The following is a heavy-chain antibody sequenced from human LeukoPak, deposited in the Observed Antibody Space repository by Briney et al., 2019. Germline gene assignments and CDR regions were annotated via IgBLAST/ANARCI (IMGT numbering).Heavy chain of an antibody. CDR1: GFPFSNYE. J-gene: IGHJ4*02. Sequence: GGSLRLSCSASGFPFSNYEMKRVRQAPGKGLEWVSYISSSGSTIYYADSVKDRFTISRHNAKNSLYLQMNSLRAEDTAVYYCAREPMGATYFDYWGQGTLVTVSS. D-gene: IGHD1-26*01. CDR2: ISSSGSTI. CDR3: AREPMGATYFDY. V-gene: IGHV3-48*03.